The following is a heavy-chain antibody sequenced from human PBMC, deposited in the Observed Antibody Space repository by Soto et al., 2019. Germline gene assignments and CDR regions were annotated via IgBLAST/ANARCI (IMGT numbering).Heavy chain of an antibody. CDR3: AKDQIGLGYRMDV. J-gene: IGHJ6*02. V-gene: IGHV3-21*01. D-gene: IGHD5-18*01. Sequence: PGGSLRLSCAASGFTFSSYSMNWVRQAPGKGLEWVSSISRSSSYIFYADSVKGRFTISRDNSKNTLYLQTNSLRPEDTAVYYCAKDQIGLGYRMDVWGQGTTVTVSS. CDR1: GFTFSSYS. CDR2: ISRSSSYI.